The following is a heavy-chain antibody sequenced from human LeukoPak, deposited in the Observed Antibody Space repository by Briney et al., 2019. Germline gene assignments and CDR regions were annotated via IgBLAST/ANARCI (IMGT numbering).Heavy chain of an antibody. CDR2: ISSSGSTI. Sequence: GRSLRLSCAASGFTFSSYEMNWVRQAPGRGLEWVSYISSSGSTIYYADSVKGRFTISRDNAKNSLYLQMNSLRAEDTAVYYCARGTYYYDSSGLSPYFDYWGQGTLVTVSS. D-gene: IGHD3-22*01. CDR1: GFTFSSYE. J-gene: IGHJ4*02. CDR3: ARGTYYYDSSGLSPYFDY. V-gene: IGHV3-48*03.